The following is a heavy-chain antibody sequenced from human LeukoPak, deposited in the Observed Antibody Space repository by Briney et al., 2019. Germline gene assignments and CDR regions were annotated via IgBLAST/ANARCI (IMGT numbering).Heavy chain of an antibody. CDR2: ISAYKGNT. V-gene: IGHV1-18*01. J-gene: IGHJ4*02. CDR1: GHAFTSFG. D-gene: IGHD3-3*01. CDR3: ARGHAFRVLEWLVEDC. Sequence: ASGKPSCKPSGHAFTSFGITWVRRAAGHGLGWRGWISAYKGNTNYAQKRQGRVTMITDTSTSTAYMELRSLSSGDTAVYYCARGHAFRVLEWLVEDCWGQGTLVTVSS.